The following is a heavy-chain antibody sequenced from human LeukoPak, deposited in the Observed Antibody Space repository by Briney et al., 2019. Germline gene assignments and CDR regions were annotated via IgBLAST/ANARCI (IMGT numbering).Heavy chain of an antibody. D-gene: IGHD6-19*01. J-gene: IGHJ4*02. CDR1: GYTFTTYG. CDR2: IGANNGRT. V-gene: IGHV1-18*01. Sequence: ASVKVSCKTSGYTFTTYGISWVRQAPGQGLEWMGFIGANNGRTQIPEKFQGRVTMTRDTSTSTAYMELRNLRSDDTAEYYCARAQWLVDNDYWGQGTLVTVSS. CDR3: ARAQWLVDNDY.